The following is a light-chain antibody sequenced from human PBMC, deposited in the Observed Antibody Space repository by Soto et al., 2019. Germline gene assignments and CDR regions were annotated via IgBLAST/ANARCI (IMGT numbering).Light chain of an antibody. CDR3: NSYAYTDNTDVV. J-gene: IGLJ2*01. CDR2: EVS. V-gene: IGLV2-8*01. CDR1: SSDVGGYNY. Sequence: QSVLTQPPSASGSPGQSVTISCTGTSSDVGGYNYVSWYQQHPGKAPKLMIYEVSKRPSGVPDRFSGSKSGTTASLSVSGFQAEDEAEAYCNSYAYTDNTDVVFGGGTKLTVL.